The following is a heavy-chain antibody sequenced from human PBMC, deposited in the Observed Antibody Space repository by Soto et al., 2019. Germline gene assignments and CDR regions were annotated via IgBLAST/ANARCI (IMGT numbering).Heavy chain of an antibody. V-gene: IGHV3-33*01. CDR1: GFTFSSYG. CDR3: AREEAYCGGDCYSTLNY. CDR2: IWYDGSNK. D-gene: IGHD2-21*02. Sequence: QVQLVESGGGVVQPGRSLRLSCAASGFTFSSYGMHWVRQAPGKGLEWVAVIWYDGSNKYYADSVKGRFTISRDNSKNXXYLQMNSLRAEDTAVYYCAREEAYCGGDCYSTLNYWGQGTLVTVSS. J-gene: IGHJ4*02.